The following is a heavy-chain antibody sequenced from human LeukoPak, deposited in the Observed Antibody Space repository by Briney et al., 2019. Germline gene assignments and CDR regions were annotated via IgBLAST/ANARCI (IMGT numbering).Heavy chain of an antibody. CDR3: ARDLSFSSSFDY. Sequence: PSETLSLTCAVYGGSFSGYYWSWIRQPPGKGLEWIGEINHSGSTNYNPSLKSRVTISVDTSKNQFSLKLSSVTAADTAVYYCARDLSFSSSFDYWGQGTLVTVSS. D-gene: IGHD6-6*01. CDR2: INHSGST. CDR1: GGSFSGYY. J-gene: IGHJ4*02. V-gene: IGHV4-34*01.